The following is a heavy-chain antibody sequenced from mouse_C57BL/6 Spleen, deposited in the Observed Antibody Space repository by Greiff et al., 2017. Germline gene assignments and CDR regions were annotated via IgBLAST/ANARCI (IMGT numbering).Heavy chain of an antibody. J-gene: IGHJ2*01. CDR3: ARGGDYYGSTYFDY. CDR1: GFTFSDYY. V-gene: IGHV5-16*01. D-gene: IGHD1-1*01. Sequence: EVKLMESEGGLVQPGSSMKLSCTASGFTFSDYYMAWVRQVPEKGLEWVGNINYDGSSTYYLDSLKSRFTFSRDNAKNILYLQMSSLKSEDTATYYGARGGDYYGSTYFDYWGQGTTLTVSS. CDR2: INYDGSST.